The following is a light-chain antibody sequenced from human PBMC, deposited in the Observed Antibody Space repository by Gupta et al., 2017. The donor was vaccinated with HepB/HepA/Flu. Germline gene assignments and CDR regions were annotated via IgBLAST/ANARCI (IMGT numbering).Light chain of an antibody. CDR1: QSVSSY. CDR3: QQHSNWPT. V-gene: IGKV3-11*01. Sequence: EIVLTQSPATLSSSPGERATLSCRASQSVSSYLAWYQQRPGQAPRLLIYDASKRATGIPVRFSGSGSGTDFTLTSSRREHEDFAVYYCQQHSNWPTFGQGTKVGIK. CDR2: DAS. J-gene: IGKJ1*01.